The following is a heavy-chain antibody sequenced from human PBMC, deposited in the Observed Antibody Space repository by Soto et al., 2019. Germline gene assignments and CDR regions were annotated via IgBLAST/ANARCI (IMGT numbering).Heavy chain of an antibody. D-gene: IGHD3-10*01. CDR1: GGSFSGYY. CDR2: INHSGST. V-gene: IGHV4-34*01. Sequence: SETLSLTCAVYGGSFSGYYWSWIRQPPGKGLEWIGEINHSGSTNYNPSLKSRVTISVDTSKNQFSLKLSSVTAADTAVYYCARVYPRKRVRGVMGFDYWGQGTLVT. CDR3: ARVYPRKRVRGVMGFDY. J-gene: IGHJ4*02.